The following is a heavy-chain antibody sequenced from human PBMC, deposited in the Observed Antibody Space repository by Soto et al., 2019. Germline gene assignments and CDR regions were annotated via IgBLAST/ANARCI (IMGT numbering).Heavy chain of an antibody. CDR3: ARDKITGLFDY. Sequence: LSLTCTVSGGSISSYYWSWIRQPPGKGLEWIGYFSHGGSTYYNPSLKSRVTISVDRSKNQFSLKLTSVTAADTAVYYCARDKITGLFDYWGQGTLVTVSS. V-gene: IGHV4-59*04. CDR2: FSHGGST. D-gene: IGHD2-8*02. CDR1: GGSISSYY. J-gene: IGHJ4*02.